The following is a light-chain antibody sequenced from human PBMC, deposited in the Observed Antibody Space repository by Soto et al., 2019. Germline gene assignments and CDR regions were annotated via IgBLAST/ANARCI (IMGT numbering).Light chain of an antibody. CDR3: QQYGYSFWT. V-gene: IGKV3-20*01. J-gene: IGKJ1*01. CDR2: SAS. CDR1: QSLHSNF. Sequence: EIVLTQFPATLSLSPGERATLSCRASQSLHSNFLVWYQQKPGQAPRLLISSASRRATGIPDRFSGSGSGTDFTLTISRLEPEDFAVYYCQQYGYSFWTFGQGTKVEIK.